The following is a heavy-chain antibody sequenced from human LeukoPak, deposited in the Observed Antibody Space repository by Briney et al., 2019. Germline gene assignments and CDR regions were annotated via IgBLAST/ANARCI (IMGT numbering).Heavy chain of an antibody. Sequence: SGILSLTCAVSDGSISSSHYYWGWIRQPSGKGLEWIGSIYSGGSTYYNPSLKSRVTISVDTSKNQFSLKLTSVTAADTAVYYCPRGGYDSSGYYSPYYFDYWGQGTLVTVSS. CDR1: DGSISSSHYY. CDR2: IYSGGST. J-gene: IGHJ4*02. CDR3: PRGGYDSSGYYSPYYFDY. D-gene: IGHD3-22*01. V-gene: IGHV4-39*01.